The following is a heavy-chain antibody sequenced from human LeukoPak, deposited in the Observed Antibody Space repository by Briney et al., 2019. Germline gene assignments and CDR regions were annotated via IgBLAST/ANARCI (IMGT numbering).Heavy chain of an antibody. D-gene: IGHD1-1*01. Sequence: GVSLRLSCAASGFTFSDYYMSWIRQAPGKGLEWVSYISSSGSTIYYADSVKGRFTISRDNAKNSLYLQMNSLRAEDTAVYYCAREDWNDDPFGGNYYYGMDVWGQGTTVTVSS. CDR1: GFTFSDYY. CDR2: ISSSGSTI. V-gene: IGHV3-11*01. J-gene: IGHJ6*02. CDR3: AREDWNDDPFGGNYYYGMDV.